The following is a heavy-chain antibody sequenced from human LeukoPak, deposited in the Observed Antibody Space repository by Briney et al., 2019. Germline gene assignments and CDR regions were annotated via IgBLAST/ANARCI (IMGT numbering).Heavy chain of an antibody. J-gene: IGHJ4*02. CDR2: TSPDEGLK. V-gene: IGHV3-30*04. CDR3: TRDPILGAPDYFDY. CDR1: GFTFANYV. Sequence: GRSLRLSCAASGFTFANYVTHWVRQAPGKGLEWVAVTSPDEGLKFYGDSVKGRFTISRDNSKNTMYLQMNNLREEDTAVYYCTRDPILGAPDYFDYWGRGTLVTVSS. D-gene: IGHD1-26*01.